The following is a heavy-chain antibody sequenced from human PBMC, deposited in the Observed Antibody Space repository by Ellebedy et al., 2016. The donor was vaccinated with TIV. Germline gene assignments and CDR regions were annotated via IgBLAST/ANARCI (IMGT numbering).Heavy chain of an antibody. Sequence: PGGSLRLSCAASGFTFSSYAMSWVRQAPGKGLEWVSGISGSAVSTAYADSVKGRFTISRDNSKNTLYLQMNSLRAEDTGIYYCVKDQIAGDGRWVFDLWGQGTMVTVSS. CDR1: GFTFSSYA. V-gene: IGHV3-23*01. D-gene: IGHD5-24*01. CDR3: VKDQIAGDGRWVFDL. J-gene: IGHJ3*01. CDR2: ISGSAVST.